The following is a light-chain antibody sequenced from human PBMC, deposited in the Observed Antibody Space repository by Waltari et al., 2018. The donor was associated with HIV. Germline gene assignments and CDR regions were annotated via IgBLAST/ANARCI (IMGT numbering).Light chain of an antibody. V-gene: IGKV1-NL1*01. Sequence: DIQMTQSPSSLSASVGDRVTITFRASQVISNSLAWYQKRPGKAPKLLVYDASRLESGVPSRISGSGGGTDFTLTITTLQPEDFATYFCQQYYNIPRTFGQGTEVEV. CDR3: QQYYNIPRT. CDR1: QVISNS. CDR2: DAS. J-gene: IGKJ2*01.